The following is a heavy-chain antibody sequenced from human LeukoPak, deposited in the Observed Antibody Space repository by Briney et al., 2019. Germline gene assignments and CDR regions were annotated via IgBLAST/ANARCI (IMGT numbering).Heavy chain of an antibody. J-gene: IGHJ4*02. CDR2: IYHSGST. CDR1: GYSISSGYY. D-gene: IGHD6-13*01. Sequence: SETLSLTCAVSGYSISSGYYWGWIRQPPGKGLEWIGSIYHSGSTYYNPPLKRRITTEVATSKNQFSLKLSSVTAADTAVYYCARQKPFSSSWYGDYWGQGTLVTV. V-gene: IGHV4-38-2*01. CDR3: ARQKPFSSSWYGDY.